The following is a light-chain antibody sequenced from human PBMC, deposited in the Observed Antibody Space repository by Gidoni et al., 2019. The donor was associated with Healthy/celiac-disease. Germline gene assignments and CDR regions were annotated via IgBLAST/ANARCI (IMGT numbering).Light chain of an antibody. CDR3: CSYAGSSTFVV. Sequence: QSALTQPASVSGDPGQSITISCTGTSSDVGSYNLVSWYQQHPGKAPKLMIYEVSKRPSVVSNLFSGSKSGNTASLTISGLQAEDEADYYCCSYAGSSTFVVFGGGTKLTVL. V-gene: IGLV2-23*02. CDR1: SSDVGSYNL. J-gene: IGLJ2*01. CDR2: EVS.